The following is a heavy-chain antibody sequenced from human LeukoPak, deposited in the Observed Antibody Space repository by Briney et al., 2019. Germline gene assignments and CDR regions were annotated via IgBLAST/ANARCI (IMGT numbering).Heavy chain of an antibody. CDR2: INPNSGGT. CDR1: GYTFTGYY. CDR3: ARTYYDSSGYYYALDY. J-gene: IGHJ4*02. D-gene: IGHD3-22*01. Sequence: ASVKVSCKASGYTFTGYYMHWVRQAPGQGLEWMGWINPNSGGTNYAQKFQGRVTMTRDTSISTAYMELSRLRSDDTAVYYCARTYYDSSGYYYALDYWGQGTLVTVSS. V-gene: IGHV1-2*02.